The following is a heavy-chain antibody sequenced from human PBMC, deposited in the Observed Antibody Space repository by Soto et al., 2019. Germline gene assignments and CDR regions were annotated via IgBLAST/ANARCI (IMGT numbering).Heavy chain of an antibody. Sequence: EVQLLESGGGLVQPGGSLRLSCAASGFTFSNYAMSWVRQAPGKGLEWVSVISGSGDSAYYADSVKGRFTISRDNSKNPLYLQMNSPRAEDTAVYYCAKRAVGHYFDYWGQGTLVTVSS. V-gene: IGHV3-23*01. D-gene: IGHD1-26*01. CDR1: GFTFSNYA. J-gene: IGHJ4*02. CDR2: ISGSGDSA. CDR3: AKRAVGHYFDY.